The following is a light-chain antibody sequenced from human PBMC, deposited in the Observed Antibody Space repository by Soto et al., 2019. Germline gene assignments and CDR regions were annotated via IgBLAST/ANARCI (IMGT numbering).Light chain of an antibody. CDR1: SSDIGGYNY. CDR3: SSYTSSAPFYV. CDR2: DVN. J-gene: IGLJ1*01. V-gene: IGLV2-14*03. Sequence: SVLTQPPSASGSLGQSVTISCSGASSDIGGYNYVAWYQQHPGQAPKLIIYDVNNRPSGVSYRFSGSKSGDTASLTISGLQAEDDADYYCSSYTSSAPFYVFGTGTKVTVL.